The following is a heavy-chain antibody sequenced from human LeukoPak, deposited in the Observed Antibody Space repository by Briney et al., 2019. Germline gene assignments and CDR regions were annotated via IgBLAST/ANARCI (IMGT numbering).Heavy chain of an antibody. CDR2: IYTSGST. Sequence: SETLSLTCTVSGGSISSYYWSWIRQPAGKGLECIGRIYTSGSTNYNPSLKSRVTMSVDTSKNQFSLKLSSVTAADTAVYYCARTYGSGSYYYYYYYYMDVWGKGTTVTVSS. D-gene: IGHD3-10*01. J-gene: IGHJ6*03. CDR3: ARTYGSGSYYYYYYYYMDV. V-gene: IGHV4-4*07. CDR1: GGSISSYY.